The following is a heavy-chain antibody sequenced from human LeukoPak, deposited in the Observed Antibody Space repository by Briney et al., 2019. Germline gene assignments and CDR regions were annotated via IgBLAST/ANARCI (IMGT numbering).Heavy chain of an antibody. V-gene: IGHV3-48*03. Sequence: QTGGSLRLSCAASGFTFSSYEMNWVRQAPGKGLEWVSYISSSGSTIYYADPVKGRFTISRDNAKNSLYLQMNSLRAEDTAVYYCARAGPFVVVPAATDYWGQGTLVTVSS. CDR1: GFTFSSYE. CDR3: ARAGPFVVVPAATDY. D-gene: IGHD2-2*01. J-gene: IGHJ4*02. CDR2: ISSSGSTI.